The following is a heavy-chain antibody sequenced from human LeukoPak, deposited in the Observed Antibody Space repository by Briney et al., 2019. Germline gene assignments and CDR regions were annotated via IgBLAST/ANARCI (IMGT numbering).Heavy chain of an antibody. CDR1: GGSISSHY. CDR3: ARESIAAAGTSDYYYYMDV. J-gene: IGHJ6*03. Sequence: SETLSLTCTVSGGSISSHYWSWIRQPPGKGLEWIGYIYYSGSTNYNPSLKSRVTISVDTSKNQFSLKLSSVTAADTAVYYCARESIAAAGTSDYYYYMDVWGKGTTVTVSS. D-gene: IGHD6-13*01. CDR2: IYYSGST. V-gene: IGHV4-59*11.